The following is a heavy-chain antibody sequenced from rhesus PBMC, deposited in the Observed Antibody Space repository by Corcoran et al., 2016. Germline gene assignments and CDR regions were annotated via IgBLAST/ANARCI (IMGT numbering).Heavy chain of an antibody. CDR1: GGSVSNNNW. CDR2: IGATSDTT. V-gene: IGHV4-65*02. D-gene: IGHD6-43*01. Sequence: QVQLQESGPGLVKPSETLSLTCAVPGGSVSNNNWWTWIRQSPGKGLEWFGYIGATSDTTHYNPPLTSRVTISKATSKMQFSLNLSSVTVADTAVYYCAATGDDTSTYRPFQFWGQGALVTVS. J-gene: IGHJ1*01. CDR3: AATGDDTSTYRPFQF.